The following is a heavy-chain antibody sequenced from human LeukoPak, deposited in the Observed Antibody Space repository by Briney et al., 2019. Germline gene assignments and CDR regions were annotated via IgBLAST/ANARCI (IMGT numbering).Heavy chain of an antibody. Sequence: GESLKISCKGSGYSFTSYWIGWVRQMPGKGLEWMGIIYPGDSDTRYSPSFQGQVTISADKSISPAYLQWSSLKASDTAMYYCARPRYYYDSSGPSYWYFDLWGRGTLVTVSS. CDR1: GYSFTSYW. J-gene: IGHJ2*01. D-gene: IGHD3-22*01. CDR2: IYPGDSDT. CDR3: ARPRYYYDSSGPSYWYFDL. V-gene: IGHV5-51*01.